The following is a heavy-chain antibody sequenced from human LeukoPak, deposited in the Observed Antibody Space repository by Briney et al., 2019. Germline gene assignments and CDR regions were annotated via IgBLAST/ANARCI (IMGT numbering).Heavy chain of an antibody. J-gene: IGHJ6*04. D-gene: IGHD3-16*01. CDR3: TTESINEYVYGMDV. CDR1: GFTFSNAW. CDR2: LKSKNNDRTS. Sequence: GGSLRLYCAASGFTFSNAWMSWVRQAPGKGLEWVGRLKSKNNDRTSDYDAPVNGRFTISQDDSKNTLYLQINSLKTEDTAVYYCTTESINEYVYGMDVWGKGTTVIVSS. V-gene: IGHV3-15*01.